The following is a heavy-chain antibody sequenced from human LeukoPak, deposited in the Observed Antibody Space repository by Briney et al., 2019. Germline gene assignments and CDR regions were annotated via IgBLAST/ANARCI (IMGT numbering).Heavy chain of an antibody. CDR3: ASAYCSSTSCYPLNWFDP. V-gene: IGHV1-2*02. D-gene: IGHD2-2*01. Sequence: EASVKVSCKASGYTFTGYYMHWVRQAPGQGLEWMGWINPNSGGTNYAQKFQGRVTMTRDTSISTAYMELSRLRSDDTAVYYCASAYCSSTSCYPLNWFDPWGQGTLVTVSS. CDR2: INPNSGGT. CDR1: GYTFTGYY. J-gene: IGHJ5*02.